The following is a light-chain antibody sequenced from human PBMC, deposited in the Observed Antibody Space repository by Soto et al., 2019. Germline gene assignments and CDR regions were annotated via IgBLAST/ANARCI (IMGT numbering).Light chain of an antibody. CDR1: SSDVGGYNY. J-gene: IGLJ1*01. CDR2: DVS. Sequence: QSVLTQPASVSGSPGQSITISCTGTSSDVGGYNYVSWYQQHPGKAPKLMIYDVSNRPSGVSNRFSGSKSGNTASLTISGLQAEDEADYYCSSYTSGSTLVVFGTGTKVTVL. V-gene: IGLV2-14*01. CDR3: SSYTSGSTLVV.